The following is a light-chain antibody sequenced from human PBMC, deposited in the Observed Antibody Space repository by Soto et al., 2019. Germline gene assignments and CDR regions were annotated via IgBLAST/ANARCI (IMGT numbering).Light chain of an antibody. CDR2: EVS. Sequence: QSVLTQPASVSGSPGQSITISCTGTSSDVGGYNYVSWFQHHPGKVPKLMIYEVSHRPSGVSDRVSGSKSGTTASLTISGLQAEDEADYYCCSFTNSYTWVFGGGTKLTVL. J-gene: IGLJ3*02. CDR1: SSDVGGYNY. V-gene: IGLV2-14*01. CDR3: CSFTNSYTWV.